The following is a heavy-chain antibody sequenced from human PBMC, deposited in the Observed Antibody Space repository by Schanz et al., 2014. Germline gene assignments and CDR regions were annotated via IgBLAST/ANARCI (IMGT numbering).Heavy chain of an antibody. CDR1: GFTFSYYN. Sequence: EVQLVESGGGLVKPGGSLRLSCAASGFTFSYYNMHWVRQAPGKGLEWVSSISNGGGYIYYADSVKGRFTISRDNAKNSLYLQMTGLRAEDTAVYYCAAHETLSTTACYPSWGQGTLVAVSS. D-gene: IGHD2-2*01. CDR2: ISNGGGYI. V-gene: IGHV3-21*04. J-gene: IGHJ4*02. CDR3: AAHETLSTTACYPS.